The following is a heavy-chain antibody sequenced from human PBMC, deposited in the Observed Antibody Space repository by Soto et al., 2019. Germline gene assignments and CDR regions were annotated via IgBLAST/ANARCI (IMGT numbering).Heavy chain of an antibody. CDR1: GYTFTSYA. Sequence: GASVKVSCKASGYTFTSYAMHWVRQAPGQRLEWMGWINAGNGNTKYSQKFQGRVTITRDTSASTAYMELSSLRSEDTAVYYCASVRLCSGGSCYSQGALPYWGQGTLVTVSS. CDR2: INAGNGNT. CDR3: ASVRLCSGGSCYSQGALPY. V-gene: IGHV1-3*01. D-gene: IGHD2-15*01. J-gene: IGHJ4*02.